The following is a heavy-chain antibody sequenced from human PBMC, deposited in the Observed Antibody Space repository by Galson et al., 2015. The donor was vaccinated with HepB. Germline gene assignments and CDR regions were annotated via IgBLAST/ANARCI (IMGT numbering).Heavy chain of an antibody. CDR1: GYSFTNYW. CDR3: ARHHYYGSGSSLLDAFDI. V-gene: IGHV5-51*01. D-gene: IGHD3-10*01. J-gene: IGHJ3*02. CDR2: IYPGDSDT. Sequence: QSGAEVKKPGESLKISCKASGYSFTNYWIGWVRQMPGKGLEWMGIIYPGDSDTRYSPSFQGQVTISADKSINTAYLQWSSLKASDTAMYYCARHHYYGSGSSLLDAFDIWGQGTMVTVSS.